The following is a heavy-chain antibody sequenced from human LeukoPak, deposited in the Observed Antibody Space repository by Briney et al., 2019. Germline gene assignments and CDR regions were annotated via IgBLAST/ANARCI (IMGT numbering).Heavy chain of an antibody. CDR1: GFTFSIHD. D-gene: IGHD6-13*01. CDR2: IGTAGDT. CDR3: ARGAGTGFDY. Sequence: PGGSLRLSCAASGFTFSIHDMHWVRQPTGKGLEWVSAIGTAGDTYYPGSVRGRFTISRENAKNSLDLQMNSLRAGDTAVYYCARGAGTGFDYWGQGTLVTVSS. V-gene: IGHV3-13*01. J-gene: IGHJ4*02.